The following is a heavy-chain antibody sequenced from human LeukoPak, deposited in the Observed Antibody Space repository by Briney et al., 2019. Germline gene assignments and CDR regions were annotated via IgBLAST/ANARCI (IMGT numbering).Heavy chain of an antibody. J-gene: IGHJ5*02. D-gene: IGHD2-15*01. CDR2: TSGSGGYT. CDR3: AKVDIVVVADP. Sequence: PGGSLRLSCAASGFTFSTYAMIWVRQAPGKGLEWVSATSGSGGYTYYADSVKGRFTISRDNSKNTLYLQMDSLRAEDTAVYYCAKVDIVVVADPWGQGTLVTVSS. CDR1: GFTFSTYA. V-gene: IGHV3-23*01.